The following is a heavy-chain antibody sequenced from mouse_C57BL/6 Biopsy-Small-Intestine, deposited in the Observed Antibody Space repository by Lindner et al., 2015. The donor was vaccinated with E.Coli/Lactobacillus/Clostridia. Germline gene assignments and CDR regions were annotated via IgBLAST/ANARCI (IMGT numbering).Heavy chain of an antibody. D-gene: IGHD1-1*01. CDR1: GYTFTDYE. J-gene: IGHJ3*01. CDR2: IDPETGGT. CDR3: TRDYYGSSHFAY. V-gene: IGHV1-15*01. Sequence: VQLQESGAELVRPGASVTLSCKASGYTFTDYEMHWVKQTPVHGLEWIGAIDPETGGTAYNQKFKGKAILTADKSSSTAYMELRSLTSEDSAVCYCTRDYYGSSHFAYWGQGTLVTVSA.